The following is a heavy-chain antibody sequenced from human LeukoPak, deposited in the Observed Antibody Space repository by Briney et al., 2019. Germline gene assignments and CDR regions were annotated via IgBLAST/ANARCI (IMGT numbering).Heavy chain of an antibody. D-gene: IGHD4-23*01. CDR3: ARDNIIMSAYGGTFDY. Sequence: SQTLSLTCTVSGDSISGATYYWSWIRQLPGKGLEWIGHIYYIGSTYYNPSLESRITVSIDTSRNQFSLMMSSVTAADTAVYFCARDNIIMSAYGGTFDYWGQGALVTVSS. J-gene: IGHJ4*02. CDR2: IYYIGST. V-gene: IGHV4-31*03. CDR1: GDSISGATYY.